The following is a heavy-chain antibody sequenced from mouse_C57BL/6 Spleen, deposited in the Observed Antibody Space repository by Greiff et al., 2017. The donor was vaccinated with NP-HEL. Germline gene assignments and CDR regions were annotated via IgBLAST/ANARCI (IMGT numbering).Heavy chain of an antibody. J-gene: IGHJ2*01. CDR3: ARLSYGNYDYFDY. D-gene: IGHD2-1*01. V-gene: IGHV5-15*01. CDR1: GFTFSDYG. CDR2: ISNLAYSI. Sequence: EVKLMESGGGLVQPGGSLKLSCAASGFTFSDYGMAWVRQAPRKGPEWVAFISNLAYSIYYADTVTGRFTISRENAKNTLYLEMSSLRSEDTAMYYCARLSYGNYDYFDYWGQGTTLTVSS.